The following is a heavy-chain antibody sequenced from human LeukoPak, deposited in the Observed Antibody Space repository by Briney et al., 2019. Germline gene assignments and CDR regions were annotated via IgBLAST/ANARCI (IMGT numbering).Heavy chain of an antibody. V-gene: IGHV4-4*09. J-gene: IGHJ6*03. CDR1: GGSISSYY. D-gene: IGHD3-10*01. Sequence: PSETLSVTCTVSGGSISSYYWSWIRQPPGKGLEWIGYIYTSGSTNYNPSLKSRVTISVDTSKNQFSLKLSSVTAADTAVYYCARNSDRGYYYYYMDVWGKGTTVTVSS. CDR2: IYTSGST. CDR3: ARNSDRGYYYYYMDV.